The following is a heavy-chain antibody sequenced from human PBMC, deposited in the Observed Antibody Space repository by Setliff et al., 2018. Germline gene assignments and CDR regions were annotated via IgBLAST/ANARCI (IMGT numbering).Heavy chain of an antibody. V-gene: IGHV1-69*13. CDR1: GYTFTDYY. Sequence: SVKVSCKASGYTFTDYYMHWVQQAPGQGLEWMGGIIPIFGTANYAQKFQGRVTITADESTSTAYMELSSLRSEDTAVYYCARPSYSSGWYGNFDYWGQGTLVTVSS. D-gene: IGHD6-19*01. CDR2: IIPIFGTA. CDR3: ARPSYSSGWYGNFDY. J-gene: IGHJ4*02.